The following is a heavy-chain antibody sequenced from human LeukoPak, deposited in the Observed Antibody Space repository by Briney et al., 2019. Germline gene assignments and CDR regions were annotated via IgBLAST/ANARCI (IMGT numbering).Heavy chain of an antibody. CDR1: GYTFTGYY. D-gene: IGHD3-3*01. CDR3: ARVADFGVVINWFDP. Sequence: ASVKVSCKASGYTFTGYYMHWVRQAPGQGLEWMGWINPNSGGTNYAQKFQGRVTMTRDTSISTAYMELSRLTSDDTAVYYCARVADFGVVINWFDPWGQGTLVTVSS. CDR2: INPNSGGT. J-gene: IGHJ5*02. V-gene: IGHV1-2*02.